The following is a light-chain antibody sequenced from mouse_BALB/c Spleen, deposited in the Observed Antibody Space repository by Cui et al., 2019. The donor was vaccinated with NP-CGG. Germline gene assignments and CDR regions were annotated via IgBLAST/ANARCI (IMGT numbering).Light chain of an antibody. CDR3: ALWYSNHWV. Sequence: VVTQESARTTSPGETVTLTCRSSIGAVTTSNYANWVQEKPDHLFTGLIGGTNNRVPGVPARFSGSLIGDKAALTITGAQTEDEAIYFCALWYSNHWVFGGGTKLTVL. V-gene: IGLV1*01. CDR1: IGAVTTSNY. J-gene: IGLJ1*01. CDR2: GTN.